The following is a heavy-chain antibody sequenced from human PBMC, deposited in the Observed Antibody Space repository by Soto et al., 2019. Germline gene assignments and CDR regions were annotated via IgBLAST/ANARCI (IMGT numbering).Heavy chain of an antibody. CDR1: GFTFSNAW. CDR2: IKSKTDGGTT. Sequence: PGGSLRLSCAASGFTFSNAWMNWVRQAPGKGLESFGRIKSKTDGGTTDYAAPVKGRFTISRGDSKNTLYLQMNSLKTEDTAVYYCTTGADQLLMREAWGYYYGMDLWGQETTVTVSS. V-gene: IGHV3-15*07. CDR3: TTGADQLLMREAWGYYYGMDL. D-gene: IGHD2-2*01. J-gene: IGHJ6*02.